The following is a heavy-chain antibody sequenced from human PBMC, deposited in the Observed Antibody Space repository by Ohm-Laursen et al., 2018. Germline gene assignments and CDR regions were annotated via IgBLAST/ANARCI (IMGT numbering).Heavy chain of an antibody. J-gene: IGHJ4*02. Sequence: SDTLSLTCAVYGGSFSGYYWSWIRQPPGKGLEWIGEINHSGSTNYNPSPKSRVTISVDTSKNQFSLKLSSVTAADTAVYYCARGERSLPFFGVVIRTGYYFDYWGQGTLVTVSS. CDR3: ARGERSLPFFGVVIRTGYYFDY. D-gene: IGHD3-3*01. CDR1: GGSFSGYY. V-gene: IGHV4-34*01. CDR2: INHSGST.